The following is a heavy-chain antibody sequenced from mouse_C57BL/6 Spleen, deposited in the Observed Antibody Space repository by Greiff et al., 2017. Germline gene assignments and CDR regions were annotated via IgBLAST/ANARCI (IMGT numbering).Heavy chain of an antibody. D-gene: IGHD2-5*01. CDR2: IRNKANNHAT. CDR3: TRNYYSNYEEKVYAMDY. CDR1: GFTFSDAW. Sequence: EVKLEESGGGLVQPGGSMKLSCAASGFTFSDAWMDWVRQSPEKGLEWVAEIRNKANNHATYYAESVKGRFTISRDDSKSSVYLQMNSLRAEDTGIYYCTRNYYSNYEEKVYAMDYWGQGTSVTVSS. V-gene: IGHV6-6*01. J-gene: IGHJ4*01.